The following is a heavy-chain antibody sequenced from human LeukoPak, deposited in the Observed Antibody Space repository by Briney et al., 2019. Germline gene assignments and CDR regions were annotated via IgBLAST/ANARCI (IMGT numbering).Heavy chain of an antibody. V-gene: IGHV1-46*01. CDR1: GYIFTSYY. Sequence: ASVKVSCKASGYIFTSYYIHWVRQAPGQGLEWMGIIKPSGGSTSYAQKFQDRVTMTRDTSTSTVYMELSSLRSEDTAVYYCARVHDSDWYFDYWGQGTLVTVSS. D-gene: IGHD6-19*01. CDR3: ARVHDSDWYFDY. CDR2: IKPSGGST. J-gene: IGHJ4*02.